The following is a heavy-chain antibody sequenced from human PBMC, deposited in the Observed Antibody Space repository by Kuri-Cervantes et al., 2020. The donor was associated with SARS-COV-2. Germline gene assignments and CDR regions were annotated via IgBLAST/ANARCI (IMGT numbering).Heavy chain of an antibody. J-gene: IGHJ6*02. CDR1: GFTFSSYS. Sequence: GESLKISCAASGFTFSSYSMNWVRQAPGKGLEWVSSISSSSSYIYYADSVKGRFTISRDNAKNSLYLQMNSLRAEDTAVYYCARDSVAELYYYGMDVWGQGTTVTVSS. D-gene: IGHD1-14*01. CDR3: ARDSVAELYYYGMDV. CDR2: ISSSSSYI. V-gene: IGHV3-21*01.